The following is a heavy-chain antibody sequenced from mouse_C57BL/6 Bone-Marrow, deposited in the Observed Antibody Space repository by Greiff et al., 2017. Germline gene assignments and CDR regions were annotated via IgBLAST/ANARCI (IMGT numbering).Heavy chain of an antibody. CDR2: ISDGGSYT. V-gene: IGHV5-4*01. CDR3: ARGGVRFAY. Sequence: EVQRVESGGGLVKPGGSLKLSCAASGFTFSSYAMSWVRQTPETRLEWVATISDGGSYTYYPDNVKGRFTISRDNAKNNLYLQMSHLKSEDTAMYYCARGGVRFAYWGQGTLVTVSA. J-gene: IGHJ3*01. CDR1: GFTFSSYA.